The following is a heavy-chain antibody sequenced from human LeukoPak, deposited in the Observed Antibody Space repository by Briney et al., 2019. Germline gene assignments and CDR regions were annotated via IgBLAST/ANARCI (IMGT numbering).Heavy chain of an antibody. V-gene: IGHV4-39*01. Sequence: PSETLSLTCTVSGGSISSSSYYWGWIRQPPGKGLEWIGSIYYSGSTYYNPSLKSRVTISVDTSKNQFSLKLSSVTAADTAVYYCARTYGDHWYFDYWGQGTLVTVSS. J-gene: IGHJ4*02. D-gene: IGHD4-17*01. CDR2: IYYSGST. CDR3: ARTYGDHWYFDY. CDR1: GGSISSSSYY.